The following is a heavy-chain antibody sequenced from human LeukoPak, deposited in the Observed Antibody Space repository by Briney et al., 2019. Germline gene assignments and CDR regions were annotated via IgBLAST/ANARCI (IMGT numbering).Heavy chain of an antibody. J-gene: IGHJ5*02. CDR1: GYTFTSYG. CDR2: ISAYNGNT. D-gene: IGHD6-13*01. Sequence: GASVKVSCKASGYTFTSYGISWVRQAPGQGLEWMGWISAYNGNTNYAQKLQGRVTMTTDTSTSTAYMELSSLRSEDTAVYYCARGPPFYSSPHGANWFDPWGQGTLVTVSS. CDR3: ARGPPFYSSPHGANWFDP. V-gene: IGHV1-18*01.